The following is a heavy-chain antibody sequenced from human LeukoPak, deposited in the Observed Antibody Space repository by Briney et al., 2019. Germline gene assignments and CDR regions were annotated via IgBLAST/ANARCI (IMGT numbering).Heavy chain of an antibody. J-gene: IGHJ4*02. CDR2: IYPNSGGT. V-gene: IGHV1-2*02. D-gene: IGHD1-26*01. CDR1: AYTFTGYY. Sequence: ASVKVSCKASAYTFTGYYMHWVRQAPGQGLEWMGWIYPNSGGTNYAQKFQGRVTMTRDTSISTAYMELSRLRSDDTAVYYCAREVVVPAAHLGYSGSYYPHFDYWGQGTLVTVSS. CDR3: AREVVVPAAHLGYSGSYYPHFDY.